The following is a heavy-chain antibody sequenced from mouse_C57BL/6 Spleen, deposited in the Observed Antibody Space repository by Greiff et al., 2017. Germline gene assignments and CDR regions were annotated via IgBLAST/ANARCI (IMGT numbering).Heavy chain of an antibody. Sequence: EVQRVESGGDLVKPGGSLKLSCAASGFTFSSYGMSWVRQTPDKSLEWVATISSGGSYTYYPDSVKGRFTISRDNAKNTLYLQMISLKAEDTSMCYCARQPVYCGSSYHLYFDVWGTGTTVTVSS. J-gene: IGHJ1*03. V-gene: IGHV5-6*01. CDR2: ISSGGSYT. CDR3: ARQPVYCGSSYHLYFDV. CDR1: GFTFSSYG. D-gene: IGHD1-1*01.